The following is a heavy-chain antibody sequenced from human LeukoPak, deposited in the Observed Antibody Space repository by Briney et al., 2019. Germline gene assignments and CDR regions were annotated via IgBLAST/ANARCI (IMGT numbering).Heavy chain of an antibody. CDR2: INHSGST. J-gene: IGHJ5*02. Sequence: SETLSLTCAVYGGSFSGYYWSWIRQPPGKGLEWIGEINHSGSTNYNPSLKSRVTISVDTSKNQFSLKLSSVTAADTAVHYCARGGDSSGYYYAGGRWFDPWGQGTLVTVSS. D-gene: IGHD3-22*01. CDR3: ARGGDSSGYYYAGGRWFDP. CDR1: GGSFSGYY. V-gene: IGHV4-34*01.